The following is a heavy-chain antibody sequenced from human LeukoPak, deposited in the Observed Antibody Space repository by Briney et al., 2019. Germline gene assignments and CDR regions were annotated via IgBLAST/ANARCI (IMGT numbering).Heavy chain of an antibody. D-gene: IGHD3-10*01. Sequence: GASVKVSCKASGYTFTSYAMHWVRQAPGQRLEWMGWINTNTGNPTYAQGFTGRFVFSLDTSVSTAYLQISSLKAEDTAVYYCATNYGSGSYFDAFDIWGQGTMVTVSS. CDR2: INTNTGNP. CDR3: ATNYGSGSYFDAFDI. V-gene: IGHV7-4-1*02. CDR1: GYTFTSYA. J-gene: IGHJ3*02.